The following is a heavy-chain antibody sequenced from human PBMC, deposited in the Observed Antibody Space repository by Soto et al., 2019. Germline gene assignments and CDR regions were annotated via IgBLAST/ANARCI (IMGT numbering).Heavy chain of an antibody. CDR3: ARQENFWSGYYTHY. V-gene: IGHV3-23*01. CDR2: ISGSGGST. D-gene: IGHD3-3*01. J-gene: IGHJ4*02. CDR1: GFTFSSYA. Sequence: EVQLLESGGGLVQPGGSLRLSCAASGFTFSSYAMSWVRQAPGKGLEWVSAISGSGGSTYYADSVKGRFTISRDNSKNTLYLQMNSLRAEDTAVYYCARQENFWSGYYTHYWGQGTLVTVSS.